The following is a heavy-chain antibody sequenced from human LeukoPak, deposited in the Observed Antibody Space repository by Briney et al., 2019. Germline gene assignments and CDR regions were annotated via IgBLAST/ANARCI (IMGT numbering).Heavy chain of an antibody. CDR3: ARDSTYYYGSGSSGPHYFDN. J-gene: IGHJ4*02. D-gene: IGHD3-10*01. V-gene: IGHV3-30*01. Sequence: PGKPPRLSCAASGFTFRNYAMHWVGQAPGKGLEWVSLISSGGTYEYYAGSVKGRFTISRDNSKNTLYLQLNSLRAEDTAVYYCARDSTYYYGSGSSGPHYFDNWGQGTLVTVSS. CDR2: ISSGGTYE. CDR1: GFTFRNYA.